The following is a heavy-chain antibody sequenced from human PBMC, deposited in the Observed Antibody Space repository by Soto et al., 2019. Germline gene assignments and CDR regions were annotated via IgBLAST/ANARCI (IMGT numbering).Heavy chain of an antibody. J-gene: IGHJ6*02. D-gene: IGHD2-15*01. Sequence: QLQESGPRLVAPSQTLSLRCSVSGDSIGTGAFYWSWVRQVPGKGLEWIGFVSVSGNAFYSPSLKSRVAISIETSENQLSLRLHSVTAADAAVYFCARALGGVSSSGMDGWGHGTTVTVSS. V-gene: IGHV4-31*03. CDR2: VSVSGNA. CDR1: GDSIGTGAFY. CDR3: ARALGGVSSSGMDG.